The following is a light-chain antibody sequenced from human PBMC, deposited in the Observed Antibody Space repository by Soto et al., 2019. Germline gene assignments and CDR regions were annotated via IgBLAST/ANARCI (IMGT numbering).Light chain of an antibody. J-gene: IGKJ1*01. CDR2: GAS. CDR3: QQYNNWPPWT. V-gene: IGKV3-15*01. Sequence: EIVMTQSPATLSVSPGERAPLSCRASQSVGSILAWSQQKPGQAPRLLLYGASTRATGIPARFSGSGSGTEFTLTISSLQSEDFAVYYCQQYNNWPPWTFGQGTKVEIK. CDR1: QSVGSI.